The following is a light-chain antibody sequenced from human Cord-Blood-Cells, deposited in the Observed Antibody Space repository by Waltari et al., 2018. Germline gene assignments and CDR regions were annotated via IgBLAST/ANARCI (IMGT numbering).Light chain of an antibody. J-gene: IGLJ3*02. CDR3: CSYAGSSTLV. CDR2: EGS. CDR1: SSDVVSYKL. Sequence: QSALTQPASVSGSPAQWITISCTGTSSDVVSYKLVSWSQQHPGNPPKRVIYEGSKRPSGVSTRFSGSKSGNTASLTISGLQAENEADYYCCSYAGSSTLVFGGGTKLTVL. V-gene: IGLV2-23*01.